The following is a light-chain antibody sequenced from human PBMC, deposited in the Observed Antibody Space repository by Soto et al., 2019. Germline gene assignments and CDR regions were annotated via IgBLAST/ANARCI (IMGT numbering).Light chain of an antibody. J-gene: IGKJ1*01. CDR1: QSISTW. CDR2: TAS. CDR3: QQYNSEWT. V-gene: IGKV1-5*03. Sequence: DIQMTQSPSTLSASVGDRVTIACRASQSISTWLAWYQQKPGKAPKLLIYTASNLEGGVPSRFSGSESGTEFTLTISSLQTDDFATYYCQQYNSEWTFGQGTKVEIX.